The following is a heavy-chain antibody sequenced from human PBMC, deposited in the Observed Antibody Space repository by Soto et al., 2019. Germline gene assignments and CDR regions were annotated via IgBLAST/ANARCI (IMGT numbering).Heavy chain of an antibody. J-gene: IGHJ4*02. CDR1: GFTFSDHY. Sequence: EVQLVESGGGLVQPGGSLRLSCAASGFTFSDHYMDWVRQAPGKGLEWVGRTRNKANSYTTEYAASVKGRFTISRDDSKNSLYLQMNSLKTEDTAVYYCASVGPYDYWGQGTLVTVSS. CDR2: TRNKANSYTT. V-gene: IGHV3-72*01. CDR3: ASVGPYDY. D-gene: IGHD3-3*01.